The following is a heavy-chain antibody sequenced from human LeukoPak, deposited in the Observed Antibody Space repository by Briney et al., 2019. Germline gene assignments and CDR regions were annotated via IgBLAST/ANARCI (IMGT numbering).Heavy chain of an antibody. J-gene: IGHJ4*02. CDR2: IYSSGST. Sequence: SQTLSLTCTVPGGSISSGSYYWSWIRQPAGKGREWIVRIYSSGSTNYNPSLESRITISVDTSKNPFSLKLSPVTAAATAVYYCARGGGSYYYDSSGLYWGQGTLVTVSS. CDR3: ARGGGSYYYDSSGLY. V-gene: IGHV4-61*02. D-gene: IGHD3-22*01. CDR1: GGSISSGSYY.